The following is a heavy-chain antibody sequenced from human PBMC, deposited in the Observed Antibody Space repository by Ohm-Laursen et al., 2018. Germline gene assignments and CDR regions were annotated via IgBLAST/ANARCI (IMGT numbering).Heavy chain of an antibody. J-gene: IGHJ4*02. D-gene: IGHD3-22*01. CDR3: AREYDSSGSGFDY. Sequence: SSVKVSCKASGYTFTGYYMHWVRQAPGQGLEWMGWINPNSGGTNYAQKFQGRVTMTRDTSISTAYMELSRLRSDDTAVYYCAREYDSSGSGFDYWGQGTLVTVSS. CDR1: GYTFTGYY. CDR2: INPNSGGT. V-gene: IGHV1-2*02.